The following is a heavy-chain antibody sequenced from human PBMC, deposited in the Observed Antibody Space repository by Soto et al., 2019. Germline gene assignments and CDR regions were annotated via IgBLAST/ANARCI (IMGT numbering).Heavy chain of an antibody. V-gene: IGHV4-59*01. Sequence: LSANSTGPGGCISSYYSSWVLQLPGKGLEWIGYIYNSGTTNYNPSLKSRVTISVDTSKNQFSLKLSSVTAADTAVYYCARTIFGIRINWFDPWGQGTLVTV. J-gene: IGHJ5*02. CDR2: IYNSGTT. CDR1: GGCISSYY. D-gene: IGHD1-20*01. CDR3: ARTIFGIRINWFDP.